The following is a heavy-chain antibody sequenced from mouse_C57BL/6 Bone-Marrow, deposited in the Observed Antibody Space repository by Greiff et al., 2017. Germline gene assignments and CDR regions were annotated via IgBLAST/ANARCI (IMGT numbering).Heavy chain of an antibody. D-gene: IGHD2-3*01. Sequence: QVQLQQPGAELVKPGASVKLSCKASGYTFTSYWMQWVKQRPGQGLEWIGEIDPSDSYTNYNQKFKGKATLTVDKSSSTAYMQLSSLTSEDSAVYYCASVDGYYLYYFDYWGQGTTLTVSS. V-gene: IGHV1-50*01. CDR3: ASVDGYYLYYFDY. CDR2: IDPSDSYT. J-gene: IGHJ2*01. CDR1: GYTFTSYW.